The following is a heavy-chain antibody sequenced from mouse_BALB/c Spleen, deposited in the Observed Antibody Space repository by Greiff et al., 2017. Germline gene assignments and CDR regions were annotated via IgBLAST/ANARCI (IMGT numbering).Heavy chain of an antibody. V-gene: IGHV5-9-4*01. CDR3: ARLYYGSSPYYFDY. CDR2: ISSGGSYT. J-gene: IGHJ2*01. CDR1: GFTFSSYA. D-gene: IGHD1-1*01. Sequence: EVKLMESGGGLVQPGGSRKLSCAASGFTFSSYAMSWVRQSPEKRLEWVAEISSGGSYTYYPDTVTGRFTISRDNARNTLYLEMSSLRSEDTAMYYCARLYYGSSPYYFDYWGQGTTLTVSS.